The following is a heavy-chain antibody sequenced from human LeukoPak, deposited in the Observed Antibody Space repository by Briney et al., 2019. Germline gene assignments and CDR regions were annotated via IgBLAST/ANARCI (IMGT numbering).Heavy chain of an antibody. Sequence: SETLSLTCTVSGGSISSYYWSWIRQPPGKGLEWIGYVYYSGSTNYNPSLKSRVTISVDTSKNQFSLKLSSVTAADTAVYYCARAKTLWSVVDYWGQGTLVTVSS. CDR1: GGSISSYY. J-gene: IGHJ4*02. CDR2: VYYSGST. V-gene: IGHV4-59*01. CDR3: ARAKTLWSVVDY. D-gene: IGHD3-10*01.